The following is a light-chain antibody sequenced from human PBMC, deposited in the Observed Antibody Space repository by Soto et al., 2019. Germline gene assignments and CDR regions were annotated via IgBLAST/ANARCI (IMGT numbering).Light chain of an antibody. V-gene: IGKV3-15*01. CDR3: QQYNNWPPWA. CDR1: QSVSSN. J-gene: IGKJ1*01. CDR2: GAS. Sequence: EIVMTQSPATLSVSPGERATLSCRASQSVSSNLAWYQQKPGQAPRLLIYGASTRATGVPARFSGSGSGTECTLAISRLQSGDFAVYACQQYNNWPPWAFGQGTKVEI.